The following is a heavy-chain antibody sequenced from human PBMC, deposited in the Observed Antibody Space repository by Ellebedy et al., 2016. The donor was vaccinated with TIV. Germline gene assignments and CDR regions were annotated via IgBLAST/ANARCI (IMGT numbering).Heavy chain of an antibody. CDR3: ATSEGAAADPPRDYGMDV. CDR2: IIPIFGTA. J-gene: IGHJ6*02. D-gene: IGHD6-13*01. CDR1: GGTFSSYA. Sequence: SVKVSCXASGGTFSSYAISWVRQAPGQGLEWMGGIIPIFGTANYAQKFQGRVTITADESTSTAYMELSSLRSEDTAVYYCATSEGAAADPPRDYGMDVWGQGTTVTVSS. V-gene: IGHV1-69*13.